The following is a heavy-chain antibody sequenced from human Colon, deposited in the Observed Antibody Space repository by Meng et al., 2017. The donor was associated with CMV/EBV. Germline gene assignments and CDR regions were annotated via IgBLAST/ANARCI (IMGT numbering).Heavy chain of an antibody. CDR2: VSVDGTYK. CDR3: ARKAGGDSGPHYFDY. J-gene: IGHJ4*02. V-gene: IGHV3-30*03. D-gene: IGHD4-17*01. Sequence: SGWTFRSFGMNWVSQAPGKGLEWVAVVSVDGTYKFYEESVEGRFTISRDNADNRMYLQMNSLRPEDTAVYYCARKAGGDSGPHYFDYWGQGTLVTVSS. CDR1: GWTFRSFG.